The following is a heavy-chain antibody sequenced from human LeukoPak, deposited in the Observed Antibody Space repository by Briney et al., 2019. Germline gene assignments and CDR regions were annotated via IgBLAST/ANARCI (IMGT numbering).Heavy chain of an antibody. J-gene: IGHJ4*02. CDR3: ARLDYYDSSGYYY. CDR1: GYIFTHYW. V-gene: IGHV5-51*01. CDR2: IYPADSDT. D-gene: IGHD3-22*01. Sequence: GESLKISCQVSGYIFTHYWIGWVRQMPGKGLESMGIIYPADSDTRYSPSFQGQVTISADKSISTAYLQWSSLKASDTAMYYCARLDYYDSSGYYYWGQGTLVTVSS.